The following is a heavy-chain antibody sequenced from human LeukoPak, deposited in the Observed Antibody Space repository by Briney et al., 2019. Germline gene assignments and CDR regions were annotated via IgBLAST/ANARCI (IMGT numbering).Heavy chain of an antibody. CDR3: ARHQWRRPFDP. V-gene: IGHV4-39*01. J-gene: IGHJ5*02. D-gene: IGHD6-19*01. CDR2: IYYSGST. Sequence: SETLSLTCTVSGGSISSSSYYWGWIRQPPGKGLEWIGSIYYSGSTYYNPSLKSRVTISVDTSKNQFSLKLSSVTAADTAVYYCARHQWRRPFDPWGQGTLVTVSS. CDR1: GGSISSSSYY.